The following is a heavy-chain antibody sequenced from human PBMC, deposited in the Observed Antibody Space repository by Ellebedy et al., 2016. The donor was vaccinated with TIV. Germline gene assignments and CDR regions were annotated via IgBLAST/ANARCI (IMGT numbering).Heavy chain of an antibody. Sequence: SETLSLTCTVSGGSVSSGNYYWSWIRQPPGKGLEWIAYIYYSGSPNHNPSLKSRVTISVDSSQNQFSLKLTSVTAADTAMYYCARGQVGATTGFDPWGQGTLVTVSS. J-gene: IGHJ5*02. D-gene: IGHD1-26*01. CDR1: GGSVSSGNYY. CDR2: IYYSGSP. V-gene: IGHV4-61*01. CDR3: ARGQVGATTGFDP.